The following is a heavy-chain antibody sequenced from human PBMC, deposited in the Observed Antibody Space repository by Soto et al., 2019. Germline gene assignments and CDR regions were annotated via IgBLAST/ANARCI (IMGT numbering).Heavy chain of an antibody. CDR1: GGTFSSYA. J-gene: IGHJ6*02. D-gene: IGHD5-18*01. Sequence: SVKGSCKASGGTFSSYAISWVRQAPGQGLEWMGGIIPIFGTANYAQKFQGRVTITADESTSTAYMELSSLRSEDTAVYYCARVSMDTAMGHYYYYGMDVWGQGTTVTVSS. CDR3: ARVSMDTAMGHYYYYGMDV. CDR2: IIPIFGTA. V-gene: IGHV1-69*13.